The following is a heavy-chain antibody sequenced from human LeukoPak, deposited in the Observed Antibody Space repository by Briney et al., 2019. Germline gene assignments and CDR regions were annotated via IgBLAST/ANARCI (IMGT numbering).Heavy chain of an antibody. D-gene: IGHD3-10*01. CDR3: AGGAPYYYGSGPLPYDAFDI. CDR1: GGSFSGYY. Sequence: SETLSLTCAVYGGSFSGYYWSWIRQPPGKGLEWIGEINHSGSTNYNPSLKSRVTISVDTSKNQFSLKLSSVTAADTAVYYCAGGAPYYYGSGPLPYDAFDIWGQGTMVTVSS. CDR2: INHSGST. J-gene: IGHJ3*02. V-gene: IGHV4-34*01.